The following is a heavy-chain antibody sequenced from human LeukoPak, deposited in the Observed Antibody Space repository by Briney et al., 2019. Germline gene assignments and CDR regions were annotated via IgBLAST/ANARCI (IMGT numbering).Heavy chain of an antibody. V-gene: IGHV1-46*01. CDR2: INPSGGST. CDR3: ARDDSSGPQVY. D-gene: IGHD3-22*01. Sequence: ASVKVSSKASGYTFISYYMHWVRPAPGQGLEWMGIINPSGGSTKYAQKLQARVTMTRDTSTSTVYMELSSLRSEDTAVYYCARDDSSGPQVYWGQGTLVTVSS. J-gene: IGHJ4*02. CDR1: GYTFISYY.